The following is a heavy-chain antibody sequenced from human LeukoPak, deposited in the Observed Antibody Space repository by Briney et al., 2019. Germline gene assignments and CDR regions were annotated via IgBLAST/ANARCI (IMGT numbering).Heavy chain of an antibody. CDR1: GDSVSSNSAA. CDR2: TYYRSKWYS. J-gene: IGHJ4*02. Sequence: SQTLSLTCAISGDSVSSNSAAWNWIRQSPSRGLEWLGRTYYRSKWYSDYAVSVKSRITINPDTSKNQFSLQLNSVTPEDTAVYSCARDRAYYDSSGYPFDYWGQGTLVTVSS. CDR3: ARDRAYYDSSGYPFDY. D-gene: IGHD3-22*01. V-gene: IGHV6-1*01.